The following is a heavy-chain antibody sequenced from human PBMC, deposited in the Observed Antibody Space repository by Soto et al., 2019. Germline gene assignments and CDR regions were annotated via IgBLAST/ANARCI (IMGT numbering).Heavy chain of an antibody. Sequence: GGSLRLSCAASGFTFSSYAMSWVRQAPGKGLEWVSAISGCVGSTYYADSVEGRSTISRDNSKNTLYLQMNSLRAEDTAVYYCAKVRYSSGWFDYWGQGTLVTVSS. J-gene: IGHJ5*01. CDR3: AKVRYSSGWFDY. V-gene: IGHV3-23*01. CDR2: ISGCVGST. CDR1: GFTFSSYA. D-gene: IGHD6-19*01.